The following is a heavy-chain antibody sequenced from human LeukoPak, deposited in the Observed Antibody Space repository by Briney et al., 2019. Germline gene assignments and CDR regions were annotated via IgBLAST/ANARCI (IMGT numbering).Heavy chain of an antibody. V-gene: IGHV4-38-2*02. CDR2: IYHSGST. Sequence: SETLSLTCTVSGYSISSGYYWGWIRQPPGKGLEWIGSIYHSGSTYYNPSLKSRVTISVDTSKNQFSLKLSSVTAADTAVYYCASVDRSIAARANWFDPWGQGTLVTVSS. CDR1: GYSISSGYY. J-gene: IGHJ5*02. CDR3: ASVDRSIAARANWFDP. D-gene: IGHD6-6*01.